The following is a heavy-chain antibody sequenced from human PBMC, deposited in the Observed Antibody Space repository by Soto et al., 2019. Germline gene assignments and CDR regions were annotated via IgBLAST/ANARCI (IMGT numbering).Heavy chain of an antibody. Sequence: ASVKVSCKASGGTFSSYTISWVRQAPGQGLEWMGRIIPILGIANYAQKFQGRVTITADKSTSTAYMELSSLRSEDTAVYYCARDLSWRWFDPWGQGTLVTVSS. J-gene: IGHJ5*02. CDR3: ARDLSWRWFDP. CDR1: GGTFSSYT. V-gene: IGHV1-69*04. CDR2: IIPILGIA.